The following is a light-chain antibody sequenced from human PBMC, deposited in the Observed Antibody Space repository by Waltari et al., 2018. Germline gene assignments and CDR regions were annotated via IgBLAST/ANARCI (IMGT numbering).Light chain of an antibody. CDR1: ESVNWY. J-gene: IGKJ4*01. CDR3: QRRRNGRLT. Sequence: CRAGESVNWYTAWYQHRPGQAPTLRVYDRSTRATGIPARFSGSGSETDCTRTISSLEPDDSAVDYCQRRRNGRLTFGGGTKVEIK. CDR2: DRS. V-gene: IGKV3-11*01.